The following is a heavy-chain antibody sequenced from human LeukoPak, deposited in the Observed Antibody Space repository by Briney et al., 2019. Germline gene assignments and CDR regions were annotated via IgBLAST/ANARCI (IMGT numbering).Heavy chain of an antibody. CDR1: QFTFSSYA. V-gene: IGHV3-23*01. CDR2: ISSRSGST. CDR3: AKVRQGPGY. Sequence: GGSLRLSCVASQFTFSSYAMSWVRQAPGKGLEWVSTISSRSGSTSYGDSVKGRFTISRDNSKNTLYLHMNSLRAEDTAVYYCAKVRQGPGYWGQGTLVTVSS. J-gene: IGHJ4*02.